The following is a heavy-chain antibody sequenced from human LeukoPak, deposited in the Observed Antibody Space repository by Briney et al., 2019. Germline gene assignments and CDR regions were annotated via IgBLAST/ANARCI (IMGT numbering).Heavy chain of an antibody. V-gene: IGHV3-33*01. D-gene: IGHD5-12*01. J-gene: IGHJ4*02. CDR2: IWFDGSDK. Sequence: GGSLRLSCAASGFTFSSYGMHWVRQAPGKGLEWVAVIWFDGSDKYYADSVKGRFTISRDNSKNTLYLQMNSLRAEDSAVYYCARDGYSGYDFYFDYWGQGSLVTVSS. CDR1: GFTFSSYG. CDR3: ARDGYSGYDFYFDY.